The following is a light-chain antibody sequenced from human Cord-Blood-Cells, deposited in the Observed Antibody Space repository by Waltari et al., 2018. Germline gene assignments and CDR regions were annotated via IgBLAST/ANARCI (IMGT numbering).Light chain of an antibody. J-gene: IGKJ5*01. CDR1: QSVLSSSNNKNY. CDR2: WAS. Sequence: EIVMTQSPDSLAVSLGERATIHCKSSQSVLSSSNNKNYLAWYQQKPGQPPKLLIYWASTRESGGPDRFSGSWSGTDFTLTISSLQAEDVAVYYCQQYYSTPITFGQGTRLEIK. V-gene: IGKV4-1*01. CDR3: QQYYSTPIT.